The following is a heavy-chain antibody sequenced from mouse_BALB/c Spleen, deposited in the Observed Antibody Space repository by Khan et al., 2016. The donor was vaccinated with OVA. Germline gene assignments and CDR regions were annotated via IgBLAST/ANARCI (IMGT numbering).Heavy chain of an antibody. V-gene: IGHV3-2*02. Sequence: EVQLQESGPGLVKPSQSLSLTCTVTGYSITSDYAWNWIRQFPGNKLEWMGYISYSGRPSYDPSLTRRISITRDPSKNQFFLQFNSVTTEDTATYYCARSVTITTVVATDFDYWGQGTTLTVSA. CDR1: GYSITSDYA. J-gene: IGHJ2*01. CDR2: ISYSGRP. D-gene: IGHD1-1*01. CDR3: ARSVTITTVVATDFDY.